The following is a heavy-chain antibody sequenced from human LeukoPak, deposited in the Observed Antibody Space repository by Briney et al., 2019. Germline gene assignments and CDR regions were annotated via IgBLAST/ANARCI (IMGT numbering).Heavy chain of an antibody. CDR2: VSYDGTND. J-gene: IGHJ4*02. CDR3: ARRFFDY. V-gene: IGHV3-30*03. Sequence: LEWVAVVSYDGTNDFYADSVKGRFTISRDNSKNTLYVQMNSLRPEDTAVYYCARRFFDYWGQGTLVTVSS.